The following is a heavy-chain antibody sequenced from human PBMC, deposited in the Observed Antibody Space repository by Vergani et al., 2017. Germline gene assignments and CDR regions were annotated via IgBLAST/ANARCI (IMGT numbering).Heavy chain of an antibody. Sequence: QVQLQESGPGLVKPSETLSLTCTVSGGSISSYYWSWIRQPAGKGLEWIGRIYTSGSTNYNPSLKSRVTMSVDTSKNQFSLKLSSVTAADTAVYYCARALYCSSTSCYPEIYYMDVWGKGTTVTVSS. D-gene: IGHD2-2*01. CDR3: ARALYCSSTSCYPEIYYMDV. V-gene: IGHV4-4*07. CDR2: IYTSGST. CDR1: GGSISSYY. J-gene: IGHJ6*03.